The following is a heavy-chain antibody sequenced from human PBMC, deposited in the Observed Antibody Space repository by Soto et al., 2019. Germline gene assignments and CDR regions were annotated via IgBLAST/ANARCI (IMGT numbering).Heavy chain of an antibody. Sequence: QVQLQQWGAGLLKPSESLSLTCGVSGVSFTGYYWPWIRQAPGKGLEWIGEINHYGSTNYNPSLKGRVTISLDTSKNQFSLRLASLSAADAAVYYCARGHGRFAHWGQGTLVTVSS. CDR2: INHYGST. J-gene: IGHJ4*02. V-gene: IGHV4-34*02. CDR1: GVSFTGYY. CDR3: ARGHGRFAH. D-gene: IGHD3-3*01.